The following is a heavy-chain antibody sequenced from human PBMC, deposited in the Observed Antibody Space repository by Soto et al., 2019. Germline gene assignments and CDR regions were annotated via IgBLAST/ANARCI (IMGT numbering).Heavy chain of an antibody. CDR3: ARGGTMVREVIEPFDY. Sequence: QVQLVQSGAEVKKPGASVKVSCKASGYTFTSYDINWVRQSPGQWREWMGWTNPNSGNTGYAQKFQGRVTMTRNTSLSTAYMELSSLRSEDTAVYYCARGGTMVREVIEPFDYWVQGTLVTVSS. V-gene: IGHV1-8*01. CDR2: TNPNSGNT. J-gene: IGHJ4*02. CDR1: GYTFTSYD. D-gene: IGHD3-10*01.